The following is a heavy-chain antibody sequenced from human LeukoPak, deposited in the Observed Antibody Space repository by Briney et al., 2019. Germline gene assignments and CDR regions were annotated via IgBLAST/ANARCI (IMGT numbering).Heavy chain of an antibody. Sequence: GESLKISCEGSGYSVTSYWIGWVRQMPGKGLEWMGIIYPGDSDTRYSPSFQGQVTISADKSISTAYLQWSSLKASDTAMYYCARLPFVVPAEYYFDYWGQGTLVTVSS. CDR1: GYSVTSYW. CDR2: IYPGDSDT. CDR3: ARLPFVVPAEYYFDY. V-gene: IGHV5-51*01. J-gene: IGHJ4*02. D-gene: IGHD2-2*01.